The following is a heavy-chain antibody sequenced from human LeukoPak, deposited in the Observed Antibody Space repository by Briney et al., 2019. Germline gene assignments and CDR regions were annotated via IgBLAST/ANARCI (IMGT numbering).Heavy chain of an antibody. CDR3: ASNAPNMVRGVIPYY. D-gene: IGHD3-10*01. Sequence: ASVKVSCKASGYTFTSYGISWVRQAPGQGLEWMGWISAYNGNTNYAQKLQGRVTMTTDTSTSTAYMELRSLRSDDTAVYYCASNAPNMVRGVIPYYWGQGTLVTGSS. CDR2: ISAYNGNT. J-gene: IGHJ4*02. V-gene: IGHV1-18*01. CDR1: GYTFTSYG.